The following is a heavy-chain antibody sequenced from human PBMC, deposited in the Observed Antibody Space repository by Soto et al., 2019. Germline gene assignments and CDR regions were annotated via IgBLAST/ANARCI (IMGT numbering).Heavy chain of an antibody. V-gene: IGHV3-23*01. CDR2: ISGSGSNT. Sequence: GGSLRLSCAASGFTFSTYAMSWVRQAPGKGLEWVSAISGSGSNTYHADSVKGRFTISRDDSKSTLYLQMNSLRAEDTAVYYCARDPSHSYYTLFYYFDYWGQGTLVTVSS. D-gene: IGHD1-26*01. CDR3: ARDPSHSYYTLFYYFDY. CDR1: GFTFSTYA. J-gene: IGHJ4*02.